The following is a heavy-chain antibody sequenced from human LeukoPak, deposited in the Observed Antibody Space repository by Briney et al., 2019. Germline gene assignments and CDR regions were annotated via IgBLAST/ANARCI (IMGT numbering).Heavy chain of an antibody. Sequence: ASVKVSCKASGYTFTSYGISWVRQAPGQGLEWMGWISAYNGNTNYAQKLQGRVTMTTDTSTCTAYMELRSLRSDDTAVYYCTKVGPPGYDGSGNYYNVDYYYYMVVWGNGTTVTVSS. J-gene: IGHJ6*03. CDR2: ISAYNGNT. CDR1: GYTFTSYG. D-gene: IGHD3-10*01. CDR3: TKVGPPGYDGSGNYYNVDYYYYMVV. V-gene: IGHV1-18*01.